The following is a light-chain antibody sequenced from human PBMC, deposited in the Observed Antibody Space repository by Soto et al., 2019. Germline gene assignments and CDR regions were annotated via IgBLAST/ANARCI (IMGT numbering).Light chain of an antibody. Sequence: EIVMTQSPATLSVSPGERATLSCRASQSVSSNLAWYQQKPGQAPRLLIYGASTRATGIPARFSGSGSGTEFTLTIGSLRSADFAVYYCQQYNNWPPLTFGGGTKVEIK. CDR2: GAS. J-gene: IGKJ4*01. CDR3: QQYNNWPPLT. CDR1: QSVSSN. V-gene: IGKV3-15*01.